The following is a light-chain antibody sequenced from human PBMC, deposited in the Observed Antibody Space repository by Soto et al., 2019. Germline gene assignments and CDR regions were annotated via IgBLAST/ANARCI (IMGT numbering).Light chain of an antibody. CDR1: SSDVGTYNL. Sequence: QSALTQPASVSGSPGQSITISCSGTSSDVGTYNLVSWYQQYPGKAPRLMIYEVTKRPSGVSNRFSGSKSGNTASLTISGLQPEDEADYYCRSYAGSSSYIFGTGTKVTVL. CDR2: EVT. V-gene: IGLV2-23*02. CDR3: RSYAGSSSYI. J-gene: IGLJ1*01.